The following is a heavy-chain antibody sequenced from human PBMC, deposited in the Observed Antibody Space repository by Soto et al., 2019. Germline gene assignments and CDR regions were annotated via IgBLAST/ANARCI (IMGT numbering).Heavy chain of an antibody. CDR3: ARVEAPFGESLH. J-gene: IGHJ4*02. V-gene: IGHV1-18*01. Sequence: QIQLAQSGGEVKKPGASVKVSCKTSGYTFSSYTIAWVRQAPGQGLEWLGWISPDDGNTEYEQKFQGRVTMTADTLTHNAYMELRSLKYDDTAVYYCARVEAPFGESLHWGQGTPVTVSA. CDR1: GYTFSSYT. D-gene: IGHD3-10*01. CDR2: ISPDDGNT.